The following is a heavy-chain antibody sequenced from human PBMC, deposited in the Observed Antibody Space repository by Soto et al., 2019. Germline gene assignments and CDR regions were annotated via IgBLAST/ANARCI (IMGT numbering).Heavy chain of an antibody. CDR3: ARGPANLGYCSSPSCYDWFDP. CDR1: GGTFSSYT. V-gene: IGHV1-69*02. CDR2: IIPILGIA. D-gene: IGHD2-2*01. Sequence: VASVKVSCKASGGTFSSYTISWVRQAPGQGLEWMGRIIPILGIANYAQKFQGRVTITADKSTSTAYMELSSLRSEDTAVYYCARGPANLGYCSSPSCYDWFDPWGQGTLVTSPQ. J-gene: IGHJ5*02.